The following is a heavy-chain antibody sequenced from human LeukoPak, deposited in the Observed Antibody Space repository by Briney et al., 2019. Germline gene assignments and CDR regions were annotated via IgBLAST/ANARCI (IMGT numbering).Heavy chain of an antibody. Sequence: SETLSFTCAVYGGSFSGYYWSWIRQPPGKGLEWIGEINHSGSTNYNPSLKSRVTISVDTSKNQFSLKLSSVTAADTAVYYCARVEMGYSGYDYATYNWFDPWGQGTLVTVSS. CDR1: GGSFSGYY. V-gene: IGHV4-34*01. D-gene: IGHD5-12*01. CDR3: ARVEMGYSGYDYATYNWFDP. J-gene: IGHJ5*02. CDR2: INHSGST.